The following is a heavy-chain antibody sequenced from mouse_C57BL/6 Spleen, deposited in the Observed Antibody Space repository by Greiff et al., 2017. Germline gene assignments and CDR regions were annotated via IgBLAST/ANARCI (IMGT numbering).Heavy chain of an antibody. CDR1: GYAFSSSW. Sequence: QVQLQQSGPELVKPGASVKISCKASGYAFSSSWMNWVKQRPGKGLEWIGRIYPGDGDTNYNGKFKGKATLTADKSSSTAYMQPSSLTSEDSAVYFCARLGLRSYFDYWGQGTTLTVSS. CDR3: ARLGLRSYFDY. J-gene: IGHJ2*01. V-gene: IGHV1-82*01. CDR2: IYPGDGDT. D-gene: IGHD1-1*01.